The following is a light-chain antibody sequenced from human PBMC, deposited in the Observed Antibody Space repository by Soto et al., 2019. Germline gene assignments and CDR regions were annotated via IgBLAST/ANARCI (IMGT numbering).Light chain of an antibody. Sequence: DIVMTQTPLSSSVTLGQPASISCRSSQSLVHSDGNTYLTWLHQRPGQPPRLLMYKISNRFSGVPDRFSGSGAGTDFTLKISRVEAEDVGDYYCMQAKQFPFTFGQGTRLEIK. CDR1: QSLVHSDGNTY. V-gene: IGKV2-24*01. CDR2: KIS. J-gene: IGKJ5*01. CDR3: MQAKQFPFT.